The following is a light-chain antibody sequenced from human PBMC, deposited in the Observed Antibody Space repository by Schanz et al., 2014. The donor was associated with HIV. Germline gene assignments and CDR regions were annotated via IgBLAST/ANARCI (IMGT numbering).Light chain of an antibody. CDR1: QSVSSY. V-gene: IGKV3-20*01. CDR3: QYYGSPPWT. J-gene: IGKJ1*01. CDR2: GAS. Sequence: EDVLTQSPGTLSLSPGERATLSCRASQSVSSYLAWYQQKSGQPPRLLIYGASTRATGIPARFSGSGSGTDFTLTISRVEPEDYAVYYCQYYGSPPWTFGQGTKVEVK.